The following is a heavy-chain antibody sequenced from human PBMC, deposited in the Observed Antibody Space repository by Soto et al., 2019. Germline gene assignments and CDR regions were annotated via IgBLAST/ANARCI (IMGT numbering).Heavy chain of an antibody. Sequence: PGGSLRLSCAASGFTFSSYGMHWVRQAPGKGLEWVAVIWYDGSNKYYADSVKGRFTISRDNSKNTLYLQMNSLRAEDTVVYYCATGGITIFGVATYFDYWGQGTLVTVSS. CDR1: GFTFSSYG. J-gene: IGHJ4*02. D-gene: IGHD3-3*01. CDR3: ATGGITIFGVATYFDY. CDR2: IWYDGSNK. V-gene: IGHV3-33*01.